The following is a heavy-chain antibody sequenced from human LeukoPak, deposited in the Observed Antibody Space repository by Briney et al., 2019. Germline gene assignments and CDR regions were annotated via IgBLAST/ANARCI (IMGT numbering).Heavy chain of an antibody. D-gene: IGHD3-10*01. Sequence: SETLSLTCTVSGDSINSYYSNWIRQPPGKGLEWIGYIYYRGATNYNPSLKSRVTTSIDTSKKQFSLKLSSVTAADTAVYYCAGVFSGRRPFELWGKGTLVTVSS. CDR1: GDSINSYY. V-gene: IGHV4-59*01. CDR2: IYYRGAT. J-gene: IGHJ4*02. CDR3: AGVFSGRRPFEL.